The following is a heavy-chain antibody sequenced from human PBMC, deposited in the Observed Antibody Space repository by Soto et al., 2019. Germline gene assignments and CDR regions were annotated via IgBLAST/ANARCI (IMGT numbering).Heavy chain of an antibody. V-gene: IGHV3-30*18. CDR3: AKHADYENDAVEV. J-gene: IGHJ3*01. CDR1: GFTFRSYG. CDR2: ISYDGSDE. D-gene: IGHD4-17*01. Sequence: QVRLVESGGGVVQPGRSLRLSCAASGFTFRSYGMHWVRQAPGKGLEWVALISYDGSDEYYGDSMQGRFSISRDNSKDTLYLQINSLRVEDTAVYYCAKHADYENDAVEVWGQGTRVTVSS.